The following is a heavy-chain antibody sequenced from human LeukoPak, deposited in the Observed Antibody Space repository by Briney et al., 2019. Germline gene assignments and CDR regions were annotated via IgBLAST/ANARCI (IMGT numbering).Heavy chain of an antibody. D-gene: IGHD3-22*01. Sequence: GRSLRLSCAASGFTFSSYGMHWVRQAPGKGLEWVAVISYDGRNNYYADSVKGRFTISRDNSKNTLYLQMNSLRAEDTAVYYCAKGSGDYYDSSGYFDYWGQGTLVTVSS. CDR3: AKGSGDYYDSSGYFDY. CDR2: ISYDGRNN. CDR1: GFTFSSYG. V-gene: IGHV3-30*18. J-gene: IGHJ4*02.